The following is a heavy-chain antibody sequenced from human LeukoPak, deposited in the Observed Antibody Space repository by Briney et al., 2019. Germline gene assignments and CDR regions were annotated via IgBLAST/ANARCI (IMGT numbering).Heavy chain of an antibody. V-gene: IGHV3-30*18. D-gene: IGHD3-9*01. Sequence: GRSLRLYCAASGFTFSSYGMHWVRQAPGKGLEWVAVISYDGSNKYYADSVKGRFTISRDNSKNTLYLQMNSLRAEDTAVYYCAKDAQSSKELLRYFDWLGPYYYGMDVWGKGTTVTVSS. J-gene: IGHJ6*04. CDR3: AKDAQSSKELLRYFDWLGPYYYGMDV. CDR1: GFTFSSYG. CDR2: ISYDGSNK.